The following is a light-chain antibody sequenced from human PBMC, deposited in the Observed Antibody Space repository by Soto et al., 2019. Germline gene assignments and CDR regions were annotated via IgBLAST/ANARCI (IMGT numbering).Light chain of an antibody. V-gene: IGLV2-23*03. J-gene: IGLJ2*01. CDR2: EGS. CDR1: SSDVGSYNL. Sequence: QSVLTQPASVSGSPGQSITISCTGTSSDVGSYNLVSWYQQHPGKAPKLMIYEGSKRPSGVSNCFSGSKSGNTASLTISGLQAEDEADYYCCSYAGSSTFSFGGGTKLTVL. CDR3: CSYAGSSTFS.